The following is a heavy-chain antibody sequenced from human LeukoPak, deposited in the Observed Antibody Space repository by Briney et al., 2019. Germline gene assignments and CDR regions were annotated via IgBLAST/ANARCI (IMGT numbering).Heavy chain of an antibody. D-gene: IGHD3-3*01. CDR1: GYTFTGYY. J-gene: IGHJ4*02. V-gene: IGHV1-69*06. CDR3: ARGSRSGYYRLDY. Sequence: GASVKVSCKASGYTFTGYYMHWVRQAPGQGLEWMGGIIPIFGTANYAQKFQGRVTITADKSTSTAYMELSSLRSEDTAVYYCARGSRSGYYRLDYWGQGTLVTVSS. CDR2: IIPIFGTA.